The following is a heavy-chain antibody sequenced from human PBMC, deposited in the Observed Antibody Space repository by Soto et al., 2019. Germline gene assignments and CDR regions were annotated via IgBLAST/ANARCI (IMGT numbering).Heavy chain of an antibody. CDR2: ISSNGGST. D-gene: IGHD1-26*01. CDR1: GFTFSSYA. J-gene: IGHJ4*02. Sequence: EVQLVESGGGLVQPGGSLRLSCSASGFTFSSYAMHWVRQAPGKALEYVSAISSNGGSTYYADSVKGRFTISRDNSKNTLYLQMSSLRAEDTAVYYCVKGGWELLDYWGQGTLVTVSS. CDR3: VKGGWELLDY. V-gene: IGHV3-64D*06.